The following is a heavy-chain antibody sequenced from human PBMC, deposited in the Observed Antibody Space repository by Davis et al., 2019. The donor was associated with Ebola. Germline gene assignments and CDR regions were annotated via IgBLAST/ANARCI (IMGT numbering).Heavy chain of an antibody. V-gene: IGHV3-21*01. D-gene: IGHD3/OR15-3a*01. Sequence: GESLKISCAASGFTFTNYWMSWVRRAPGKGLEWVSSISSTSVYIDYADSVKGRFTISRDGAYNTVDLQMNSLRAEDTAVYYCARARTYYYGMDVWGQGTTVTVSS. CDR1: GFTFTNYW. CDR2: ISSTSVYI. CDR3: ARARTYYYGMDV. J-gene: IGHJ6*02.